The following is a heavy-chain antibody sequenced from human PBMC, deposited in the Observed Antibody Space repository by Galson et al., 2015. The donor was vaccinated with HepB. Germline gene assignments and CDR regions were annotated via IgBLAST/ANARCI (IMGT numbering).Heavy chain of an antibody. CDR1: GYTFTGYH. Sequence: SVKVSCKASGYTFTGYHMHWVRQAPGQGLEWMGWINPNSGGTNYAQKFQGWVTMTRDTSISTAYMELSRLRSDDTAVYYCARVSPETYYYDSSGYYFDYWGQGTLVTVSS. J-gene: IGHJ4*02. V-gene: IGHV1-2*04. D-gene: IGHD3-22*01. CDR2: INPNSGGT. CDR3: ARVSPETYYYDSSGYYFDY.